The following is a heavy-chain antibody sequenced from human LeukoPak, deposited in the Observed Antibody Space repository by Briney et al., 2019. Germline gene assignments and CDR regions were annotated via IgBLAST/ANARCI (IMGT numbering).Heavy chain of an antibody. V-gene: IGHV3-30-3*01. J-gene: IGHJ5*02. CDR2: ISYDGSNK. Sequence: PGGSLRLSCAASGFTFSSYAMHWVRQAPGKGLEWVAVISYDGSNKYYADSVKGRFTISRDNSQNTLYLQMNSLRAEDTAVYYCARAEITMIVVVTPEFDPWGQGTLVTVSS. D-gene: IGHD3-22*01. CDR1: GFTFSSYA. CDR3: ARAEITMIVVVTPEFDP.